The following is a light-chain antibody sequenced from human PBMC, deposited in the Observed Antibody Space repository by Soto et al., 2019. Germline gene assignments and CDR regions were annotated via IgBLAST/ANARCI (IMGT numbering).Light chain of an antibody. Sequence: DVQMTQSPSSLSVSVGDRVTITCRASQDIRNYLAWYQQQPGKVPKLLIYAASTLQPGVPSRFSGDGSGTDFTLTINTLQPEDVATYYCQKYDRAPFTFGPGTRVDFK. J-gene: IGKJ3*01. CDR2: AAS. V-gene: IGKV1-27*01. CDR1: QDIRNY. CDR3: QKYDRAPFT.